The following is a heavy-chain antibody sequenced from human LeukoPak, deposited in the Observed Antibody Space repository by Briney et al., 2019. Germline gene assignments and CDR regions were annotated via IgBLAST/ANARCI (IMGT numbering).Heavy chain of an antibody. Sequence: GGSLRLSCAASGFTVSSNSMNWVRQAPGKGLEWVSVIKTVVGSHYGHSVKGRFIVSRDSSTTVSLQMNHLRAEDTAVYFCARGQEVLSSPWQWGRKKKYHYAPMDVWGQGTTVTVSS. J-gene: IGHJ6*02. D-gene: IGHD6-19*01. CDR1: GFTVSSNS. CDR2: IKTVVGS. V-gene: IGHV3-66*01. CDR3: ARGQEVLSSPWQWGRKKKYHYAPMDV.